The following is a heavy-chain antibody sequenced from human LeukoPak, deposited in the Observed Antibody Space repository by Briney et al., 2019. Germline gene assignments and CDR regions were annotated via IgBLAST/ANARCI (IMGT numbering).Heavy chain of an antibody. CDR2: ISGSGVTT. V-gene: IGHV3-23*01. J-gene: IGHJ3*02. D-gene: IGHD6-19*01. CDR3: AKDGSGWPIDALDI. CDR1: GSTFSSYA. Sequence: GGSLRLSCAASGSTFSSYAMSWVGQAPGKGLEWVSSISGSGVTTNYAHSVKGRFTISRDNSKNTLDLQMNSLRAEDTAVYFCAKDGSGWPIDALDIWGQGTMVTVSS.